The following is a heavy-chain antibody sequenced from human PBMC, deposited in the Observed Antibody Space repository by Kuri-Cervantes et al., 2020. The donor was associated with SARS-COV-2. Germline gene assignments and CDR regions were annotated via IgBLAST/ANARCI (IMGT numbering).Heavy chain of an antibody. CDR1: GITFSSYS. CDR2: ISSSSSYI. V-gene: IGHV3-21*01. CDR3: AREKYYYDSSGLGGGEDYYYGMDV. J-gene: IGHJ6*02. D-gene: IGHD3-22*01. Sequence: GESLKSSCAASGITFSSYSMNWVRQAPGKGLEWVSSISSSSSYIYYADSVKGRFTISRDNAKSSLYLQMNSLRAEDTAVYYCAREKYYYDSSGLGGGEDYYYGMDVWGQGTTVTVSS.